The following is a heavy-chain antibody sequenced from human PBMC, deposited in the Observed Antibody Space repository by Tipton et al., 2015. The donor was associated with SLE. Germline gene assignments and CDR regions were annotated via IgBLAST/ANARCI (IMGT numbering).Heavy chain of an antibody. CDR2: INTHGSTT. Sequence: SLRLSCVASGFTFSTYWMHWVRQAPGKGLVWVSHINTHGSTTNYADSVKGRFTISRDNAMKILYLQMNSLRAEDTAVYFCARDHYGFDLWGQGTKVTVAS. CDR1: GFTFSTYW. V-gene: IGHV3-74*01. CDR3: ARDHYGFDL. J-gene: IGHJ3*01.